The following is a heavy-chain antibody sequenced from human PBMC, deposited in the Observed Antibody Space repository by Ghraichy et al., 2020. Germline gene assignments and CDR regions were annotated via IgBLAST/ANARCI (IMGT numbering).Heavy chain of an antibody. Sequence: SETLSLTCTVSGGSISSGGYYWSWIRQHPGKGLEWIGYIYYSGSTYYNPSLKSRVTISVDTSKNQFSLKLSSVTAADTAVYYCASRGYSYGDFWNYYGMDVWGQGTTVTVSS. V-gene: IGHV4-31*03. D-gene: IGHD5-18*01. J-gene: IGHJ6*02. CDR2: IYYSGST. CDR1: GGSISSGGYY. CDR3: ASRGYSYGDFWNYYGMDV.